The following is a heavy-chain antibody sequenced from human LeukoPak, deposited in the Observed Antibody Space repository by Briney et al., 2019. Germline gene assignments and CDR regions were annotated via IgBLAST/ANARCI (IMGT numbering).Heavy chain of an antibody. D-gene: IGHD3-10*01. V-gene: IGHV1-69*04. CDR3: ARAFTMVRRIPPYYYGMDV. CDR2: IIPILGIA. Sequence: SVKVSFKASGGTFSSYVISWVRQAPGQVLEWLGGIIPILGIANYPQKFQGRVTITADRLTSAAYRELSSLRSEDTAVYYCARAFTMVRRIPPYYYGMDVWGQGTTVTVYS. J-gene: IGHJ6*02. CDR1: GGTFSSYV.